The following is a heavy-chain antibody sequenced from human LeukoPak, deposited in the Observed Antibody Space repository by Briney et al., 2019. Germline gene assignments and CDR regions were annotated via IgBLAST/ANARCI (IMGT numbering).Heavy chain of an antibody. Sequence: SQILSLTCAVSGGSISSGGYSWSWIRQPPGKGLEWIGYIYHSGSTYYNPSLKSRVTISVDRSKNQFSLKLSSVTAADTAVYYCARAYGSGSYYNNNWFDPWGQGTLVTVSS. V-gene: IGHV4-30-2*01. CDR2: IYHSGST. D-gene: IGHD3-10*01. CDR3: ARAYGSGSYYNNNWFDP. CDR1: GGSISSGGYS. J-gene: IGHJ5*02.